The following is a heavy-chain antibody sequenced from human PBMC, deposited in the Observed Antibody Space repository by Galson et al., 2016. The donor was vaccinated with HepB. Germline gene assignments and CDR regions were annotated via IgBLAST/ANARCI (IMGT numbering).Heavy chain of an antibody. CDR3: TGNFEY. CDR2: SSSSGNA. J-gene: IGHJ4*02. CDR1: GFSFSDNS. Sequence: SLRLSCAASGFSFSDNSMNWVRQAPGKGLQWVSFSSSSGNAFYADSVKGRFTISRDTAKNLLYLQMNSLRDEDTAMYYCTGNFEYWGQGTLLTVSS. V-gene: IGHV3-48*02.